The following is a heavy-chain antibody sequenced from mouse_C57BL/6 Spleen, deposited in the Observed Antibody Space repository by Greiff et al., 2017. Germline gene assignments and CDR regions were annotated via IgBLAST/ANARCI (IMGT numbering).Heavy chain of an antibody. V-gene: IGHV1-81*01. Sequence: QVQLQQSGAELARPGASVKLSCKASGYTFTSYGISWVKQRTGQGLEWIGEIYPRSGNTYYNEKFKGKATLTADKSSSTAYMELRSLTSEDSAVYFCALDTTEVATDYAMDYWGQGTSVTVSS. CDR2: IYPRSGNT. J-gene: IGHJ4*01. D-gene: IGHD1-1*01. CDR1: GYTFTSYG. CDR3: ALDTTEVATDYAMDY.